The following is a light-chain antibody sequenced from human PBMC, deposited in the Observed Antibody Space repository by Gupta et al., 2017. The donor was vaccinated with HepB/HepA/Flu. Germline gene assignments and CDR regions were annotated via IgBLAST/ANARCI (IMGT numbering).Light chain of an antibody. CDR2: QDS. CDR3: QAWDRSTVI. Sequence: SYELTQPPSVPVSPGQTVIITCSGDKLGDKYACWYQQKPGQSPVLVIYQDSKRPSGIPERFSGSNSGNTATLTISGTQAMDEADYYCQAWDRSTVIFGGGTKLTVL. V-gene: IGLV3-1*01. CDR1: KLGDKY. J-gene: IGLJ2*01.